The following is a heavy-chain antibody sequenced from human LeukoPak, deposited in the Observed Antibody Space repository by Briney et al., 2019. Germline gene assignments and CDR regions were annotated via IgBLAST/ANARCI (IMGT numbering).Heavy chain of an antibody. CDR1: GGTFSSYA. J-gene: IGHJ4*02. D-gene: IGHD3-22*01. CDR2: IIPIFGTA. Sequence: ASAKVSCKASGGTFSSYAISWVRQAPGQGLEWMGGIIPIFGTANYAQKFQGRVTITADESTSTAYMELSSLRSEDTAVYYCARPEYYYDSSGYFYWGQGTLVTVSS. CDR3: ARPEYYYDSSGYFY. V-gene: IGHV1-69*13.